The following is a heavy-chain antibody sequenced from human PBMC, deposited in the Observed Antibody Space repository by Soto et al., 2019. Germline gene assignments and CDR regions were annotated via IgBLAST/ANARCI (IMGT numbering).Heavy chain of an antibody. CDR3: ARGHLWLED. Sequence: SETLSLTCAVSGVSTSGFYWSWIRQPPGKALEYIGYIYYSGSTYYNPSLESRVTVSLDSSKNQFSLKLTSVTAADTAVYYCARGHLWLEDWGQGTLVTVSS. CDR2: IYYSGST. J-gene: IGHJ4*02. V-gene: IGHV4-59*01. CDR1: GVSTSGFY. D-gene: IGHD3-3*01.